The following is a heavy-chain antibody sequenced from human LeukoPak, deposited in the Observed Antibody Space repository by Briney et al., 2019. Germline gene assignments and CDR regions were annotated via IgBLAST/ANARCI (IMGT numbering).Heavy chain of an antibody. CDR3: ARDQGTGELLNDAFDI. CDR2: IYYSGST. D-gene: IGHD1-26*01. V-gene: IGHV4-59*12. Sequence: SETLSLTCTVSGGSISSYYWSWIRQPPGKGLEWIGYIYYSGSTNYNPSLKSRVTISVDTSKNQFSLKLSSVTAADTAVYYCARDQGTGELLNDAFDIWGQGTMVTVSS. CDR1: GGSISSYY. J-gene: IGHJ3*02.